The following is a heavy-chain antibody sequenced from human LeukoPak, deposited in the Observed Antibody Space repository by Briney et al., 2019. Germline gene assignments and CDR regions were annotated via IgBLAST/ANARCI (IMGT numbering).Heavy chain of an antibody. CDR2: IYSGGST. Sequence: QPGGSLRLSCAASGFTFSSYSMNWVRQAPGKGLEWVSVIYSGGSTYYADSVKGRFTISRDNSKNTLYLQMNSLRAEDTAVYYCARAEMATALFDYWGQGTLVTVSS. J-gene: IGHJ4*02. V-gene: IGHV3-66*01. CDR1: GFTFSSYS. CDR3: ARAEMATALFDY. D-gene: IGHD5-24*01.